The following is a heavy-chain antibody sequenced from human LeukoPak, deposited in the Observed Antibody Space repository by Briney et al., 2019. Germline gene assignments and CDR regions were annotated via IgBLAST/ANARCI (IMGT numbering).Heavy chain of an antibody. CDR3: ARWGAAAGAYYFDY. CDR1: GGSFSGYY. V-gene: IGHV4-34*01. D-gene: IGHD6-13*01. CDR2: INHSGST. J-gene: IGHJ4*02. Sequence: PPETLSLTCAVYGGSFSGYYWSWIRQPPGKGLEWIGEINHSGSTNYNPSLKSRVTISVDTSKNQFSLKLSSVTAADTAVYYCARWGAAAGAYYFDYWGQGTLVTVSS.